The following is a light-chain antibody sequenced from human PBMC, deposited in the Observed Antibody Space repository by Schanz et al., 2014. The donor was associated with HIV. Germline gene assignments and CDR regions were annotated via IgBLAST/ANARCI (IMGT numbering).Light chain of an antibody. CDR1: QTVSSNS. V-gene: IGKV3-20*01. CDR3: QHYGSS. CDR2: SAS. Sequence: EIVLTQSPVILSLSPGERATLSCRASQTVSSNSLGWYQQKRGQVPRLLIYSASRRANGIPDRFSGSGSGTDFTLTISRLEPEDFAVYYCQHYGSSFGPGTKVEI. J-gene: IGKJ3*01.